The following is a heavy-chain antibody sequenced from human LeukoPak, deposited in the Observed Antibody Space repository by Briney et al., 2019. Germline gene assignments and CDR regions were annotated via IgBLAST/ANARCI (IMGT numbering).Heavy chain of an antibody. V-gene: IGHV3-30-3*01. Sequence: GGSLRLSCAASGFTFSSYAMHWVRQAPGRGLEWMAVISYDGSNKYYADSVKGRFTISTDNSKNTLYLQMNSLRAEDTAVYYCARDNYDSSGYPYYWGQGTLVTVSS. D-gene: IGHD3-22*01. J-gene: IGHJ4*02. CDR1: GFTFSSYA. CDR2: ISYDGSNK. CDR3: ARDNYDSSGYPYY.